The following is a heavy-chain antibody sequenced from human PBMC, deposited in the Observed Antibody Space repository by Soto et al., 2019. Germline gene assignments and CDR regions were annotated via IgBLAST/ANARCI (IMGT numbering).Heavy chain of an antibody. Sequence: CKASGYTFTSYYMHWVRQAPGQGLEWMGIINPSGGSTSYAQKFQGRVTMTRDTSTSTVYMELSSLRSEDTAVYYCARNGNPSLNYYDSSGYYFDYWGQGTLVTVPQ. CDR2: INPSGGST. V-gene: IGHV1-46*01. CDR1: GYTFTSYY. CDR3: ARNGNPSLNYYDSSGYYFDY. D-gene: IGHD3-22*01. J-gene: IGHJ4*02.